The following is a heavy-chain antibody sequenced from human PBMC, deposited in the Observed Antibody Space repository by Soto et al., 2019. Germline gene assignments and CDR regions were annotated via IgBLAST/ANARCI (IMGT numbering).Heavy chain of an antibody. CDR2: IYYSGST. V-gene: IGHV4-59*08. Sequence: SETLSLTCTVSGGSISSYYWSWIRQPPGKGLEWIGYIYYSGSTNYNPSLKSRVTISVDTSKNQFSLKLSSVTAADTAVYYCARRIAAVFDYWGQGTLVTVSS. J-gene: IGHJ4*02. CDR1: GGSISSYY. D-gene: IGHD6-13*01. CDR3: ARRIAAVFDY.